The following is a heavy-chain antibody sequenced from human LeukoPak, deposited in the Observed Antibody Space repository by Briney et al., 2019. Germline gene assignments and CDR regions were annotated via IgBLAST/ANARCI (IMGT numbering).Heavy chain of an antibody. CDR1: GGSISSYY. D-gene: IGHD3-22*01. J-gene: IGHJ4*02. Sequence: KPSETLSLTCTVSGGSISSYYWSWIRQPAGKGLEWIGRIHTSGSTNYNPSLKSRVTMSVDTSKNQFSLKLSSVTAADTAVYYCARVNYYDSSGYGRNYFDYWGQGTLVTVSS. CDR3: ARVNYYDSSGYGRNYFDY. V-gene: IGHV4-4*07. CDR2: IHTSGST.